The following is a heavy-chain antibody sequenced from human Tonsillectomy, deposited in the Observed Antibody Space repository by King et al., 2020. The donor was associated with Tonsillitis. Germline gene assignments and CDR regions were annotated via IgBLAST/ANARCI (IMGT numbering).Heavy chain of an antibody. CDR2: IYYTGST. J-gene: IGHJ4*02. D-gene: IGHD3-10*01. Sequence: QLQESGPGLVKPSETLSLTCTVSSGSISSNSYYWGWIRQPPGKGLEWIGTIYYTGSTYYNPSLKSRVTISVDTSKNPFSLKLSSVTAADTAVYYCALNYYGSGSYYKASDYWGQGTLVTVSS. CDR1: SGSISSNSYY. V-gene: IGHV4-39*02. CDR3: ALNYYGSGSYYKASDY.